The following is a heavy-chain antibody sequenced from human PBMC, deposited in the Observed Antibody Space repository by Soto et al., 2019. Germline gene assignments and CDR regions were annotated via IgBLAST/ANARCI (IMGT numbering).Heavy chain of an antibody. CDR3: AHIMITYGGAIALDAFDF. V-gene: IGHV2-5*02. CDR1: GFSLSIGTVG. D-gene: IGHD3-16*02. CDR2: IYWDDDR. J-gene: IGHJ3*01. Sequence: KESGPTLVNPTQTLTLTCTFSGFSLSIGTVGVAWIRQPPGKALEWLAIIYWDDDRRYSPSLASRLAITKDTSKNQVVLTMTNLDPVDTATYYCAHIMITYGGAIALDAFDFWGQGTMVTVSS.